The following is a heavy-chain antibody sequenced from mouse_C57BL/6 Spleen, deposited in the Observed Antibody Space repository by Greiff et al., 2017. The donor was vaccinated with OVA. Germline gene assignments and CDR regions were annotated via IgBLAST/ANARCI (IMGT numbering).Heavy chain of an antibody. J-gene: IGHJ3*01. D-gene: IGHD3-2*02. CDR3: ARGDSSAKPFAY. Sequence: VKLQQPGAELVKPGASVKLSCKASGYTFTSYWMQWVKQRPGQGLEWIGEIDPSDSYTNYNQKFKGKATLTVDTSSSTAYMQLSSLTSEDSAVYYCARGDSSAKPFAYWGQGTLVTVSA. V-gene: IGHV1-50*01. CDR1: GYTFTSYW. CDR2: IDPSDSYT.